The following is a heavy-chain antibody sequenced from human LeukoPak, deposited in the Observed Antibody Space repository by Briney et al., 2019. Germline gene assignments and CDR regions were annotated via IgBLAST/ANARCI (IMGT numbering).Heavy chain of an antibody. CDR3: ARDRCSSTSCLSSFDY. CDR1: GYTFTSYG. J-gene: IGHJ4*02. V-gene: IGHV1-2*02. Sequence: ASVKVSCKASGYTFTSYGISWVRQAPGQGLEWMGWINPNSGGTNYAQKFQGRVTMTRDTSISTAYMELSRLRSDDTAVYYCARDRCSSTSCLSSFDYWGQGTLVTVSS. D-gene: IGHD2-2*01. CDR2: INPNSGGT.